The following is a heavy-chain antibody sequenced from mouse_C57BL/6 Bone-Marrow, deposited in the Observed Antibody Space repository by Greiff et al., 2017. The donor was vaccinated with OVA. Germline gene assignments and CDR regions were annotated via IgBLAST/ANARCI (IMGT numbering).Heavy chain of an antibody. CDR1: GYTFTDYN. J-gene: IGHJ2*01. D-gene: IGHD1-1*01. Sequence: VQLQQSGPELVKPGASVKIPCKASGYTFTDYNMDWVKQSHGKSLEWIGDINPNNGGTIYNQKFKGKATLTVDKSSSTAYMELRSLTSEDTAVYYCARSPGSSYRYLDYGGQGTTLTVSS. V-gene: IGHV1-18*01. CDR2: INPNNGGT. CDR3: ARSPGSSYRYLDY.